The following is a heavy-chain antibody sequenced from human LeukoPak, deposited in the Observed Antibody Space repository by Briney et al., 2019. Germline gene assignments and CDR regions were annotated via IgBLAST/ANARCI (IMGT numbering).Heavy chain of an antibody. J-gene: IGHJ4*02. CDR2: IKSKTDDGTT. CDR3: TTSSRRATDY. CDR1: GFTFGDAW. D-gene: IGHD1-26*01. Sequence: GGSLRLSCAASGFTFGDAWMSWVRQAPGKGLEWVGRIKSKTDDGTTDYAAPVKGRSTISRDDSKNTLYLQMNSLKTEDTAVYYCTTSSRRATDYWGQGTLVTVSS. V-gene: IGHV3-15*01.